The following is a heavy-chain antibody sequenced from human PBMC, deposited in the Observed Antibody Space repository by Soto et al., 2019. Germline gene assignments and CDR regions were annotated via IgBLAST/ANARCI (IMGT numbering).Heavy chain of an antibody. J-gene: IGHJ5*02. CDR2: IDPNDSYT. CDR3: AREEWELGGHWFHP. D-gene: IGHD1-26*01. CDR1: GFRFTNFW. V-gene: IGHV5-10-1*01. Sequence: GESLKISCKASGFRFTNFWISWVRQMPGKGLEWMGKIDPNDSYTKYSPSFQGYVTISVDKSISTAYLHWSSLKASDTAMYFCAREEWELGGHWFHPWGQGTLVTVSS.